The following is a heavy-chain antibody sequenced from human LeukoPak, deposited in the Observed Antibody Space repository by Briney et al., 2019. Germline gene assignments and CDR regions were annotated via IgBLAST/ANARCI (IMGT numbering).Heavy chain of an antibody. CDR2: IIPIFGTA. Sequence: SVKVSCKASGYTFTTDGINWVRQAPGHGLEWMRGIIPIFGTANYAQKFQGRVTITADESTSTAYMELSSLRSEDTAVYYCATASSNYYFDYWGQGTLVTVSS. CDR1: GYTFTTDG. V-gene: IGHV1-69*13. D-gene: IGHD4/OR15-4a*01. CDR3: ATASSNYYFDY. J-gene: IGHJ4*02.